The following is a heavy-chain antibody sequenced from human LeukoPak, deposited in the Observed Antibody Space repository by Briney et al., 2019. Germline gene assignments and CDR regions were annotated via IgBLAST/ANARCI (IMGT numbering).Heavy chain of an antibody. J-gene: IGHJ5*02. Sequence: GASVKVSCKASGGTFSSYAISWVRQAPGQGLEWMGGIIPIFGTANYAQKFQGRVTMTRDTSTSTVYMELSSLRSEDTAVYYCARAGPDSSSWTDGEAGWFDPWGQGTLVTVSS. D-gene: IGHD6-13*01. CDR1: GGTFSSYA. CDR2: IIPIFGTA. V-gene: IGHV1-69*05. CDR3: ARAGPDSSSWTDGEAGWFDP.